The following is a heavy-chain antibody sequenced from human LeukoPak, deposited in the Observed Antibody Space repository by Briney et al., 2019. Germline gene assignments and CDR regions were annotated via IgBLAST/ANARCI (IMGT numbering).Heavy chain of an antibody. D-gene: IGHD1-26*01. V-gene: IGHV1-2*02. CDR3: ARVNSRGIVAGFDY. CDR1: GYTFTGYY. J-gene: IGHJ4*02. Sequence: ASVKVSCKASGYTFTGYYMHWVRQAPGQGLEWMGWINPNSGGTNYAQKFQGRVTMTRDTSISTAYMELSRLRSDDTAVYYCARVNSRGIVAGFDYWGQGTLVTVSS. CDR2: INPNSGGT.